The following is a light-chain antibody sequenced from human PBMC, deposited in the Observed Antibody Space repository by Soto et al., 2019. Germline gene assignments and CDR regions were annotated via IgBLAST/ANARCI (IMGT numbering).Light chain of an antibody. CDR3: QQYYSYWT. CDR2: DAS. J-gene: IGKJ1*01. V-gene: IGKV1-5*01. CDR1: QSIGRW. Sequence: DIQMTQPPSTLSASVGDTVTVTCRASQSIGRWLAWYQQKPGKAPKLLIFDASTLENGVPARFSGSRSGPEFSLTISSLQPDDFATYYCQQYYSYWTLGQGTKVDIK.